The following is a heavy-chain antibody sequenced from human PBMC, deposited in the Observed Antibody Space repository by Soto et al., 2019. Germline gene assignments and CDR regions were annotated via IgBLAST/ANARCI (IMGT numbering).Heavy chain of an antibody. D-gene: IGHD3-10*01. Sequence: ETLSLTCTVSGGSISGTNYYWGWIRQPPGKGLEWIGTIYYTGSTYYSPSLKSRLTISLNTSKNQFSLKLTSVTAADTAVYYCARLSGWNYWGQGTLVTVSS. CDR3: ARLSGWNY. J-gene: IGHJ4*02. CDR2: IYYTGST. V-gene: IGHV4-39*01. CDR1: GGSISGTNYY.